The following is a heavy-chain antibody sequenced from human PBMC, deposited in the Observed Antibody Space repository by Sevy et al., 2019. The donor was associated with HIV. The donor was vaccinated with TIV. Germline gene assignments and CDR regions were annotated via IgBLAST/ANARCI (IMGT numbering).Heavy chain of an antibody. CDR2: ISGSGSTI. CDR1: GFTFSDYY. J-gene: IGHJ6*03. V-gene: IGHV3-11*01. CDR3: ASRGYCSSTSCLSHHYYMDV. D-gene: IGHD2-2*01. Sequence: GGSLRLSCAASGFTFSDYYMSWIRQAPGKGLEWVSYISGSGSTIYYADSVKGRFTISRDNAKNSLYLQMNSLRAEDTAVYYCASRGYCSSTSCLSHHYYMDVWGKGTTVTVSS.